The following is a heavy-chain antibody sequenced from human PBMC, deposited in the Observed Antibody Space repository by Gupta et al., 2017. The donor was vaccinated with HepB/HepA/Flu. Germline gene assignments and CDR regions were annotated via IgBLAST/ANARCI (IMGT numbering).Heavy chain of an antibody. J-gene: IGHJ4*02. D-gene: IGHD3-3*01. CDR3: ARVLRFLEWQYYFDY. CDR1: GYTFTSYG. Sequence: QVQLVQSGAEVKKPGASVKVSCKASGYTFTSYGISWVRQAPGQGLEWMGWISAYNGNTNHAQKLQGRVTMTTDTSTSTAYMELRSLRSDDTAVYYCARVLRFLEWQYYFDYWGQGTLVTVSS. CDR2: ISAYNGNT. V-gene: IGHV1-18*01.